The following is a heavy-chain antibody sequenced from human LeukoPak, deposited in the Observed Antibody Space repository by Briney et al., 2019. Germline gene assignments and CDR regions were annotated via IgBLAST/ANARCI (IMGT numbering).Heavy chain of an antibody. Sequence: GSLRLSCAASGFPFSSYSMNWVRQAPGKGREWVSSIISSSSYIYYADSVKGRFTISRDNAKNSLYLQMNSLRAEDTAVYYCARVGCSGGSCYHDAFDIWGQGTMVTVSS. J-gene: IGHJ3*02. D-gene: IGHD2-15*01. CDR2: IISSSSYI. CDR3: ARVGCSGGSCYHDAFDI. V-gene: IGHV3-21*01. CDR1: GFPFSSYS.